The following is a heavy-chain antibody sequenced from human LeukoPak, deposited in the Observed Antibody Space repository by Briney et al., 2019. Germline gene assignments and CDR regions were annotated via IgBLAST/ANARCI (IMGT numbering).Heavy chain of an antibody. CDR1: GFTVSSNH. D-gene: IGHD4-23*01. V-gene: IGHV3-53*01. J-gene: IGHJ3*02. Sequence: GGSLRLPCAASGFTVSSNHMSWVRQAPGKGLEWVSAVYSGGSTYYVGSVKGRFTISRDNSKNTLYLQMNSLRAEDTAVYYCARAGDGGARLGAFDIWGQGTMVTVSS. CDR3: ARAGDGGARLGAFDI. CDR2: VYSGGST.